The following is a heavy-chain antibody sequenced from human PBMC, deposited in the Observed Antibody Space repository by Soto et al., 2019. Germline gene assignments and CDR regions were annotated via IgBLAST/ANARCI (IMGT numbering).Heavy chain of an antibody. Sequence: QVQLQESGPGLVKPSETLSLTCTVSGGSVSSGSYYWSWIRQPPGKGLEWIGYIYYSGSTNYNPSLKSRVTISVDTSKNQFSLKLSSVTAADTAVYYCARDIAAAVYFDYWGQGTLVTVSS. CDR3: ARDIAAAVYFDY. CDR2: IYYSGST. J-gene: IGHJ4*02. CDR1: GGSVSSGSYY. D-gene: IGHD6-13*01. V-gene: IGHV4-61*01.